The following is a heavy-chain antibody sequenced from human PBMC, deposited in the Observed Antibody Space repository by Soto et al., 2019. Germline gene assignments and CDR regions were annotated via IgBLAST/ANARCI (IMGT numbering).Heavy chain of an antibody. Sequence: EVQLVESGGDLVQPGGSLRLSCEASGITFSSYWMHWVRQAPGKGLVWVSRINDDGSGTSSGDSVKGRFPISRDNAKTTVYLQMTSLSAEDTAVYYCATLQMTGPDYWGQGTPVTVSS. CDR3: ATLQMTGPDY. CDR1: GITFSSYW. J-gene: IGHJ4*02. V-gene: IGHV3-74*01. CDR2: INDDGSGT.